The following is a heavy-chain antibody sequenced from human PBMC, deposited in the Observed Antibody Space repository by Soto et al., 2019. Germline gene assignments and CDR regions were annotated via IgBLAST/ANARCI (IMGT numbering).Heavy chain of an antibody. V-gene: IGHV1-2*02. CDR1: GYTFTGYY. Sequence: GASVKVSCKASGYTFTGYYMHWVRQPPGQGLEWMGWINPNSGGTNYAQKFQGRVTMTRDTSISTAYMELSRLRSDDTAVYYCARANDGDSGYYYYGMDVWGQGTTVTVSS. CDR2: INPNSGGT. D-gene: IGHD4-17*01. J-gene: IGHJ6*02. CDR3: ARANDGDSGYYYYGMDV.